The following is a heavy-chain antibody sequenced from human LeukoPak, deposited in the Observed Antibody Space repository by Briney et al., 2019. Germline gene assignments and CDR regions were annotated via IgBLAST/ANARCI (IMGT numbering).Heavy chain of an antibody. Sequence: KTSETLSLTCGVSGFYISSSHYWGWIRQPPGKGLEWIGSIYHSGSTYYNPSLQSRVTISVDTSKNQFSLALSSVTAADTAVYYCARPLSYVSGRYYHFEYWGQGTLVTVSS. J-gene: IGHJ4*02. D-gene: IGHD3-10*01. CDR1: GFYISSSHY. CDR2: IYHSGST. CDR3: ARPLSYVSGRYYHFEY. V-gene: IGHV4-38-2*01.